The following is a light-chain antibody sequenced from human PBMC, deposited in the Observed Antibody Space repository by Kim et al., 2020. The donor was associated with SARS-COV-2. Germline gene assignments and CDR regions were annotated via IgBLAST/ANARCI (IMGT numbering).Light chain of an antibody. Sequence: EIVMTQFPATLSVSLGERATLSCRASQSVSDNLAWYQQKPGQAPRLLIYGASTRATGIPARFSGSGSGTEFTHTISSLQSEDSAVYYCQQYDDWPPWTFGQGTKVDIK. CDR3: QQYDDWPPWT. CDR2: GAS. CDR1: QSVSDN. J-gene: IGKJ1*01. V-gene: IGKV3-15*01.